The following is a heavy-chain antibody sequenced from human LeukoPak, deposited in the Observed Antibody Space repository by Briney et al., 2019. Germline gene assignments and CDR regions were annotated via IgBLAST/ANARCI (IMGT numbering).Heavy chain of an antibody. V-gene: IGHV3-73*01. J-gene: IGHJ6*02. CDR2: IRSKANSYAT. Sequence: GGSLKLSCAASGFTFSGSAMHWVRQASGKGLEWVGRIRSKANSYATAYAASVKGRFTISRDDSKNTAYLQMNSLKTEDTAVYYCTRHVDYYDSSRHYYYYGMDVWGQGTTVTVSS. CDR1: GFTFSGSA. D-gene: IGHD3-22*01. CDR3: TRHVDYYDSSRHYYYYGMDV.